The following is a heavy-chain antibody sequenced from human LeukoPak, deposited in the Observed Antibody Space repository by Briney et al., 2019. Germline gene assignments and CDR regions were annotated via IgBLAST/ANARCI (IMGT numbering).Heavy chain of an antibody. CDR2: IYHSGST. D-gene: IGHD6-6*01. CDR3: AREGQQLVPPLDY. CDR1: GGSISSGGYY. Sequence: SETLSLTCTVSGGSISSGGYYWSWIRQPPGKGLEWIGYIYHSGSTYYNPSLKSRVTISIDTSKNQFSLKLTSLTAADTAVYYCAREGQQLVPPLDYWGQGSLVTVSS. V-gene: IGHV4-30-2*01. J-gene: IGHJ4*02.